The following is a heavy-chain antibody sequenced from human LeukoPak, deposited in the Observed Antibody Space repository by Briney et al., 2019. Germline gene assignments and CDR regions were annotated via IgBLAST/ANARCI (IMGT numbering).Heavy chain of an antibody. D-gene: IGHD3-22*01. J-gene: IGHJ4*02. Sequence: PSETLSLTCSVSGDSISSSSYYWGWIRQPPGKGLEWIGSIHYSGTTYYNPSLKSRVTISVDTSKNQFSLKLSSVTAADTAVFYCASVPHYYDTSGYPRFDYWGQGTLVTVSS. CDR2: IHYSGTT. V-gene: IGHV4-39*07. CDR3: ASVPHYYDTSGYPRFDY. CDR1: GDSISSSSYY.